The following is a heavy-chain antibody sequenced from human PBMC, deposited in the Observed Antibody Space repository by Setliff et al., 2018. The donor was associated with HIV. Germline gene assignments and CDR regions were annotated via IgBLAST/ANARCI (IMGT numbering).Heavy chain of an antibody. Sequence: PSETLSLTCTVSSGSISSSSYYWGWIRQPPGKGLEWIGSIYYSGSTYYNPSLKSRVTISVDTSKNQFSLKLSSVTAADTAVYYCARVPYSSSWGTFDYWGQGNLVTVSS. CDR3: ARVPYSSSWGTFDY. CDR1: SGSISSSSYY. V-gene: IGHV4-39*01. D-gene: IGHD6-6*01. CDR2: IYYSGST. J-gene: IGHJ4*01.